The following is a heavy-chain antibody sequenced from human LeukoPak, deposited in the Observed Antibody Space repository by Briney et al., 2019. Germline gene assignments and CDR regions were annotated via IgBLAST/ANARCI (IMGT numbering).Heavy chain of an antibody. D-gene: IGHD3-16*01. CDR1: GFTVSSNY. CDR2: IYSGGST. J-gene: IGHJ4*02. V-gene: IGHV3-66*02. Sequence: GGSLRLSCAASGFTVSSNYMSWVRQAPGKGLEWVSVIYSGGSTYYADSVKGRFAISRDNSKNALYLQMNSLRAEDTAVYYCASSLGGIFDYWGQGTLVTVSS. CDR3: ASSLGGIFDY.